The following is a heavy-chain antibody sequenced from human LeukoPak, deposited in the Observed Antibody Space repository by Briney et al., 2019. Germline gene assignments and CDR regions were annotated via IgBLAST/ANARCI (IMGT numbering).Heavy chain of an antibody. V-gene: IGHV4-38-2*01. Sequence: KASETLSLTCAVCGGSFSGYYWGWIRQPPGKGLEWIGSIYHSGSTYYNPSLKSRVTISVDTSKNQFSLKLSSVTAADTAVYYCAGSYGLFAAFDIWGQGTMVTVSS. J-gene: IGHJ3*02. CDR3: AGSYGLFAAFDI. CDR1: GGSFSGYY. D-gene: IGHD3-10*01. CDR2: IYHSGST.